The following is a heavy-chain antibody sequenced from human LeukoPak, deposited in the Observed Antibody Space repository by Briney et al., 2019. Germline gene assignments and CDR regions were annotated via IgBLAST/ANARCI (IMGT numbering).Heavy chain of an antibody. J-gene: IGHJ4*02. CDR1: GFTVSSNY. V-gene: IGHV3-66*01. CDR2: IYSGGDT. Sequence: GGSLRLSCAASGFTVSSNYMSWVRQAPGRGLEWVSVIYSGGDTRYADSVKGRFTISRDNSKNTLYLQMNSLIAEDTALYYCARERGRGVISPYFDQWGQGTLVTVSS. D-gene: IGHD3-10*01. CDR3: ARERGRGVISPYFDQ.